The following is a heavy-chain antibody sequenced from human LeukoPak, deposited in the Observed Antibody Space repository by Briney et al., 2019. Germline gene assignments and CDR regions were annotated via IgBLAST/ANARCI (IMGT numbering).Heavy chain of an antibody. CDR1: GYTFTGYY. D-gene: IGHD6-19*01. CDR2: INPNSGGT. V-gene: IGHV1-2*02. J-gene: IGHJ5*02. CDR3: ARDGYSSGPPNWFDP. Sequence: ASVKVSCKASGYTFTGYYMHWVRQAPGQGLEWMGWINPNSGGTNYAQKFQGRVTMTRDTSISTAYMELSRLRSDDTAVYYCARDGYSSGPPNWFDPWGQGTLVTVSS.